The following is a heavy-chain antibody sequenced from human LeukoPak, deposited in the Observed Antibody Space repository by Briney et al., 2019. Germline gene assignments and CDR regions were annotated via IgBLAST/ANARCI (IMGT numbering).Heavy chain of an antibody. D-gene: IGHD3-16*02. J-gene: IGHJ6*03. CDR1: GGSMSPFY. Sequence: SETLSLTCTVSGGSMSPFYWSWIRQSPGKGLEWIGSIYYSGGTNYNPSLKSRVTISVDTSKNQFSLKLSSVTAADTAVYYCARRATYYDYVWGSYPGYYYYMDVWGKGTTVTVSS. V-gene: IGHV4-59*12. CDR3: ARRATYYDYVWGSYPGYYYYMDV. CDR2: IYYSGGT.